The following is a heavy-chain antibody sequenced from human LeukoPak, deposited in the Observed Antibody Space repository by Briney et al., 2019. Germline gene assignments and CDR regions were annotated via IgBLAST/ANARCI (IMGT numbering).Heavy chain of an antibody. CDR1: GFTFSDYY. D-gene: IGHD3-9*01. J-gene: IGHJ5*02. Sequence: GGSLRLSCVASGFTFSDYYMSWMRQAPGRGLQYVSYISSSGTYANYANSVKGRLTNSRDNAKNSLYLQMNSLRADDTAVYYCARGRYDTLTGTSFFDPWGQGTLVTVSS. CDR3: ARGRYDTLTGTSFFDP. V-gene: IGHV3-11*05. CDR2: ISSSGTYA.